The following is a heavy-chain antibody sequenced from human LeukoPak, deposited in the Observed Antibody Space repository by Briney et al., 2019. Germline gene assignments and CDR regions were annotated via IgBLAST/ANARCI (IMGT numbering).Heavy chain of an antibody. V-gene: IGHV3-30*18. CDR1: GFTFSSYG. D-gene: IGHD5-18*01. CDR2: ISYDGSNK. CDR3: AKAAWIQLWLLDY. J-gene: IGHJ4*02. Sequence: GSLRLSCAASGFTFSSYGMHWVRQAPGKGLEWVAVISYDGSNKYYADSVKGRFTISRDNSKNTLYLQVNSLRAEDTAVYYCAKAAWIQLWLLDYWGQGTLVTVSS.